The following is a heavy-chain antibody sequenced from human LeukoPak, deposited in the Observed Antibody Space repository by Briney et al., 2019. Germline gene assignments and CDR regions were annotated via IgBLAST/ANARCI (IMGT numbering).Heavy chain of an antibody. Sequence: GASVKVSCKVSGYTLTELSMHWVRQAPGKGLQWMGGFDPEDGETIYAQKFQGRVTMTEDTSTDTAYMELSSLRSEDTAVYYCATGPAGGQLVPYYYYYMDVGGKGTAVIVS. CDR1: GYTLTELS. J-gene: IGHJ6*03. V-gene: IGHV1-24*01. D-gene: IGHD6-6*01. CDR3: ATGPAGGQLVPYYYYYMDV. CDR2: FDPEDGET.